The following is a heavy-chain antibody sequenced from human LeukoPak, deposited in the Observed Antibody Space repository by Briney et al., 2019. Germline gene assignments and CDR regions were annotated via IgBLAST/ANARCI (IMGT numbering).Heavy chain of an antibody. J-gene: IGHJ6*03. CDR1: GFTFSNYW. V-gene: IGHV3-7*01. CDR2: IKQDESER. D-gene: IGHD3-10*01. Sequence: GGSLRLSCTVSGFTFSNYWMTWVRQSPGKGPEWVANIKQDESERYTVDSVKGRFTISRDNAKNSVYLQMNSLKGEDTALYYCARLSAYYYGSYFYYYMDVWGKGTTVTVSS. CDR3: ARLSAYYYGSYFYYYMDV.